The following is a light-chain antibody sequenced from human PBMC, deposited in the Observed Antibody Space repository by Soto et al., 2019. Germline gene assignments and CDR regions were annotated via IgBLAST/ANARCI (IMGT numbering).Light chain of an antibody. J-gene: IGLJ3*02. CDR2: SVS. CDR1: SSDVGGYNY. CDR3: CSYAGSPWV. V-gene: IGLV2-11*01. Sequence: QSVLTQPRSVSESPGQPVTISCIGTSSDVGGYNYVSWYQQHPGKAPKLMIYSVSKRPSGVPDRFSGSKSGNTASLTISGLQAEDEADYYCCSYAGSPWVFGGGTQLTVL.